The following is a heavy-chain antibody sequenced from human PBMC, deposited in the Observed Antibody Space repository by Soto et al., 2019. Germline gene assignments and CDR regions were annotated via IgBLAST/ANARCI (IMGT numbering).Heavy chain of an antibody. CDR2: VIPIHGIA. V-gene: IGHV1-69*08. CDR1: GGTFSSYT. J-gene: IGHJ3*02. CDR3: ARDRGPNCNDDAFDI. D-gene: IGHD1-1*01. Sequence: QVQLVQSGAEVKKPGSSVKVSCKASGGTFSSYTISWVRQAPGQGLEWMGRVIPIHGIANYAQKFQGRVTITADKSTSTAYMELSSLRSEDTSVYYCARDRGPNCNDDAFDIWGQGTMVTVSS.